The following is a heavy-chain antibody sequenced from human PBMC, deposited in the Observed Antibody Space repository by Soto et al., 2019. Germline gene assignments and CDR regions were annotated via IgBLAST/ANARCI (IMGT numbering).Heavy chain of an antibody. D-gene: IGHD1-26*01. CDR3: PKRIVGGTVHS. V-gene: IGHV3-23*01. CDR1: GFSFSNYA. CDR2: ISSDGKT. J-gene: IGHJ4*02. Sequence: EVQLLESGGGLVQPGGSLRLSCAASGFSFSNYAMTWVRQAPGKGLEWVSAISSDGKTFYADSVRGRFTISRDNSKNTLYLQMNSLTAEDTAVYYCPKRIVGGTVHSWGQGTLVTVSS.